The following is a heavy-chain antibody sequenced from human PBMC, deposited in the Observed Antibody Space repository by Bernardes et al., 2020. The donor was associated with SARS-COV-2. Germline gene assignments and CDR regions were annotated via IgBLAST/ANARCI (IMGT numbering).Heavy chain of an antibody. Sequence: SLRLSCAASGFTFSSYAMHWVRQAPGKGLEWVAVISYDGSNKYYADSVKGRFTISRDNSKNTLYLQMNSLRAEDTAVYYCARGDYGDYVFPTNWYFDLWGRGTLVTVSS. J-gene: IGHJ2*01. D-gene: IGHD4-17*01. CDR3: ARGDYGDYVFPTNWYFDL. CDR1: GFTFSSYA. V-gene: IGHV3-30-3*01. CDR2: ISYDGSNK.